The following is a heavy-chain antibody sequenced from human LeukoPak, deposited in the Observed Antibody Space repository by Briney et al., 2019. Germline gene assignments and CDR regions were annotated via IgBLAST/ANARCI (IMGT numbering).Heavy chain of an antibody. V-gene: IGHV3-30*02. CDR3: ARSSYSSSPSFDP. CDR1: GFTFSSYG. Sequence: GGSLRLSCAASGFTFSSYGMHWVRQAPGKGLEWVAFIRYDGSNKYYADSVKGRFTISRDNSKNTLYLQMNSLRAEDTAVYYCARSSYSSSPSFDPWGQGTLVTVSS. J-gene: IGHJ5*02. D-gene: IGHD6-13*01. CDR2: IRYDGSNK.